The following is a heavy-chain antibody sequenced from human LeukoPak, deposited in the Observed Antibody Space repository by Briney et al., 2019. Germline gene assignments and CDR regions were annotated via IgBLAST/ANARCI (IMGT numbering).Heavy chain of an antibody. Sequence: GSSVKVSCKASGGTFSSYTISWVRQAPGQGLEWMGRIIPILGIANYAQKFQGRVTITTDESTSTAYMELSSLRSEDTAVYYCARDPVPLHYYHGSGYPEFYFDYWGQGTLVTVSS. J-gene: IGHJ4*02. CDR3: ARDPVPLHYYHGSGYPEFYFDY. D-gene: IGHD3-22*01. V-gene: IGHV1-69*16. CDR1: GGTFSSYT. CDR2: IIPILGIA.